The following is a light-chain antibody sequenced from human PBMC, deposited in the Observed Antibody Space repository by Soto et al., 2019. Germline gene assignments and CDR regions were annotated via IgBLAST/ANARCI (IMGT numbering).Light chain of an antibody. CDR3: CSYAGGSTLI. CDR2: EGS. CDR1: RSDIGSYNF. V-gene: IGLV2-23*01. Sequence: SALTQPASVSGSPGQSITISCTGTRSDIGSYNFVSWYQQHPGKAPKLMIYEGSKRPSGISNRFSGSKSGNTASLTISGLQAEDEADYYCCSYAGGSTLIFGGGTKLTVL. J-gene: IGLJ2*01.